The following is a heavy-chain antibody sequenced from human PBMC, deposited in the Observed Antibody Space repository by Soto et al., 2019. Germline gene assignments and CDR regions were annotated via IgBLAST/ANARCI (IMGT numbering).Heavy chain of an antibody. J-gene: IGHJ5*02. D-gene: IGHD3-10*01. Sequence: GGSLRLSCAASGFTFSSYWMSWVRQAPGKGLEWVANIKQDGSEKYYVDSVKGRFTISRDNAKNSLYLQMNSLRAEDTAVYYCARGGSVSGRGWIGNWFDPWGQGTLVTVSS. CDR1: GFTFSSYW. CDR2: IKQDGSEK. V-gene: IGHV3-7*01. CDR3: ARGGSVSGRGWIGNWFDP.